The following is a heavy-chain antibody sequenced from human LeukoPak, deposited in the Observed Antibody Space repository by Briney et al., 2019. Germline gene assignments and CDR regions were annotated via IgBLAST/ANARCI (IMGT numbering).Heavy chain of an antibody. CDR2: ISGSGGNT. J-gene: IGHJ4*02. CDR1: GFTFNHFG. Sequence: PGGSLRLSCAASGFTFNHFGMTWVRQPPGKGLEWVSSISGSGGNTYYADSVKGRFTISRDNSENTLYLQMNSLRAEDTAIYYCAKGVARARVSGGFDYWGQGNLVTVSS. D-gene: IGHD5-18*01. V-gene: IGHV3-23*01. CDR3: AKGVARARVSGGFDY.